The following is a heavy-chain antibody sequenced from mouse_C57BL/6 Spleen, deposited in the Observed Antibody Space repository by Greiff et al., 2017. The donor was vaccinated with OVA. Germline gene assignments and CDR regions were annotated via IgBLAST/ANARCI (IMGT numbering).Heavy chain of an antibody. Sequence: VQLQESGPELVKPGASVKISCKASGYTFTDYYINWVKQRPGQGLEWIGWIFPGSGSTYYNEKFKGKATLTVDKSSSTAYMLLSSLTSEDSAVYFCARLGLSPAYYYAMDYWGQGTSVTVSS. CDR3: ARLGLSPAYYYAMDY. CDR1: GYTFTDYY. D-gene: IGHD4-1*01. J-gene: IGHJ4*01. CDR2: IFPGSGST. V-gene: IGHV1-75*01.